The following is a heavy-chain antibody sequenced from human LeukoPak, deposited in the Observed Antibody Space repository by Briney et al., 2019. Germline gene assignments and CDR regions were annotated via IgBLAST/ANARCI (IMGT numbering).Heavy chain of an antibody. J-gene: IGHJ3*02. CDR3: ARDLGAAGHDAFEI. CDR2: IKQDGSEK. CDR1: GFTFSSYW. D-gene: IGHD6-13*01. V-gene: IGHV3-7*01. Sequence: PGGSLRLSCAASGFTFSSYWMSWVRQAPGKGLEWVANIKQDGSEKYYVDSVKGRFTISRDNAKNSLYLQMNSLRAEDTAVYYCARDLGAAGHDAFEIWGQGTMVTVSS.